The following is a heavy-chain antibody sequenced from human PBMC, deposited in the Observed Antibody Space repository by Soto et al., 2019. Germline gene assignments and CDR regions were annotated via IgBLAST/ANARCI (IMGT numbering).Heavy chain of an antibody. CDR1: GGTFSTYT. Sequence: QVQLVQSGAEVKKPGSSVKVSCKASGGTFSTYTITWVRQSPGQGLEWMGRIIPIIGIINYAQKLQGRVTSSADKFTGTAYMELNGLRSDDTAVYYCAGDPDSHYNDSHASSYPWGQGTLVTVSS. CDR3: AGDPDSHYNDSHASSYP. CDR2: IIPIIGII. J-gene: IGHJ5*02. V-gene: IGHV1-69*08. D-gene: IGHD4-4*01.